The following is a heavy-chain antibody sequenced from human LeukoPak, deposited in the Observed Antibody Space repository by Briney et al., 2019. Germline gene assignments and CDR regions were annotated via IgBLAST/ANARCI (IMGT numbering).Heavy chain of an antibody. CDR1: ESIFSGSF. J-gene: IGHJ5*02. CDR2: INPNSGGT. D-gene: IGHD6-6*01. CDR3: ARSTFSPYSSSSGQYNWFDP. Sequence: ASVKVSCKTSESIFSGSFIHWVRQAPGQGLEWMGWINPNSGGTNYAQKFQGRVTMTRDTSISTAYMELSRLRSDDTAVYYCARSTFSPYSSSSGQYNWFDPWGQGTLVTVSS. V-gene: IGHV1-2*02.